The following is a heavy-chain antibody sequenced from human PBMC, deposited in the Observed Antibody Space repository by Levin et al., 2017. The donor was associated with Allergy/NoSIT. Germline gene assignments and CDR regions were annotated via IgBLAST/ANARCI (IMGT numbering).Heavy chain of an antibody. CDR1: GFTFSNYA. Sequence: PGGSLRLSCAASGFTFSNYAMSWVRQAPGKGLEWVSALSGSGGSTYYADSVKGRFTISRDNSKNTLYLQLNSLRAEDTAVYYCAKDICSAYRDYDGIFDYWGQGTLVTVSS. D-gene: IGHD5-12*01. CDR2: LSGSGGST. J-gene: IGHJ4*02. CDR3: AKDICSAYRDYDGIFDY. V-gene: IGHV3-23*01.